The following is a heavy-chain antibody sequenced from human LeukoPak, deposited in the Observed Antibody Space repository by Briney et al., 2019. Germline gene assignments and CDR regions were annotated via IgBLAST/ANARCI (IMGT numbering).Heavy chain of an antibody. D-gene: IGHD3-3*01. J-gene: IGHJ6*02. CDR1: GYTFTSYA. Sequence: ASVKVSCKASGYTFTSYAMHWVRQAPGQRLEWMGWISAYNGNTNYAQKLQGRVTMTTDTSTSTAYMELRSLRSDDTAVYYCARDERFTIFGVVTPDLYYYGMDVWGQGTTVTVSS. CDR2: ISAYNGNT. V-gene: IGHV1-18*01. CDR3: ARDERFTIFGVVTPDLYYYGMDV.